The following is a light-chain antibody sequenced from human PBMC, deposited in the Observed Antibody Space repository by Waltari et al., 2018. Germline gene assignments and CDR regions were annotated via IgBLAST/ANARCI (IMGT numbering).Light chain of an antibody. CDR1: STDLASYNL. CDR3: CSYTGSSTSYG. CDR2: EAT. V-gene: IGLV2-23*01. Sequence: QSALSQPASVSGSPGQSLTITCTGASTDLASYNLVAWYQHHPNRAPKPIIYEATKRPSGISHRFPGAKSGATASLRISGLQADDEADYYCCSYTGSSTSYGCGGGTKVTVL. J-gene: IGLJ1*01.